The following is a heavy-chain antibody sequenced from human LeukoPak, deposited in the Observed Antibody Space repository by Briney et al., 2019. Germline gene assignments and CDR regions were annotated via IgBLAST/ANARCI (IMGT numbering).Heavy chain of an antibody. CDR3: AREVGYYGSGSY. CDR2: INPSGGST. J-gene: IGHJ4*02. D-gene: IGHD3-10*01. CDR1: GYTFTSYY. V-gene: IGHV1-46*01. Sequence: GASVKVSCKAFGYTFTSYYMHWVRQAPGQGLEWMGIINPSGGSTSYAQKFQGRVTMTRDTSTSTVYMELRSLRSEDTAVYYCAREVGYYGSGSYWGQGTLVTVSS.